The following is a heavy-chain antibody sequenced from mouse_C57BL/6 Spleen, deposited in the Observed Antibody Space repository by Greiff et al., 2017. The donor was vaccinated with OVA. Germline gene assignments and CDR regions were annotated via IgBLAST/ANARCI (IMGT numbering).Heavy chain of an antibody. CDR2: INPSSGYT. J-gene: IGHJ2*01. D-gene: IGHD2-3*01. CDR3: ARMVRELGPFDY. CDR1: GYTFTSYT. V-gene: IGHV1-4*01. Sequence: VQLQQSGAELARPGASVKMSCKASGYTFTSYTMHWVKQRPGQGLEWIGYINPSSGYTKYNQKFKDKATLTADKSSSTAYMQLSSLTSEDSAVYYCARMVRELGPFDYWGQGTTLTVSS.